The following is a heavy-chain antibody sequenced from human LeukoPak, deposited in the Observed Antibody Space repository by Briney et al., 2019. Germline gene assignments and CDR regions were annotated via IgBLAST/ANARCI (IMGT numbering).Heavy chain of an antibody. CDR3: AKSKESWEDDAFDF. Sequence: GGSLRLSCAASGFTFSSYAMSWVRQAPGTGLEWVSTISGSGGSTYYADSVKGRFTISRDNSKNTLYLQMNSLRAEDTAVYYCAKSKESWEDDAFDFWGQGTMVTVSS. CDR1: GFTFSSYA. V-gene: IGHV3-23*01. J-gene: IGHJ3*01. D-gene: IGHD6-13*01. CDR2: ISGSGGST.